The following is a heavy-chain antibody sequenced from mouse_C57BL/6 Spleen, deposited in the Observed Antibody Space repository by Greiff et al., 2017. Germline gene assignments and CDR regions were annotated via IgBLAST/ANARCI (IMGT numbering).Heavy chain of an antibody. CDR2: INPNNGGT. CDR3: ARPSSSYGWYCDV. CDR1: GYTFTDYY. D-gene: IGHD1-1*01. V-gene: IGHV1-26*01. Sequence: VQLQQSGPELVKPGASVKISCKASGYTFTDYYMNWVKQSHGKSLEWIGDINPNNGGTSYNQKFKGKATLTVDKSSSTAYMELRSLTSEDSAVYYCARPSSSYGWYCDVWGTGTTVTVSS. J-gene: IGHJ1*03.